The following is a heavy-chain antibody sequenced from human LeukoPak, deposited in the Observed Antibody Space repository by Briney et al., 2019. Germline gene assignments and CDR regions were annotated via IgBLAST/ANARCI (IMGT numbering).Heavy chain of an antibody. CDR2: VYHNGET. CDR1: GYSITTNYY. J-gene: IGHJ6*03. Sequence: KPSETLSLTCIVSGYSITTNYYWAWIRQSPGTGLEWIGSVYHNGETYYNPSLKSRVIISVDTSKNEFSLRLTSVTAADTAVYYCVTPRSWELSDMAVWGKGTTVIVSS. CDR3: VTPRSWELSDMAV. D-gene: IGHD1-26*01. V-gene: IGHV4-38-2*02.